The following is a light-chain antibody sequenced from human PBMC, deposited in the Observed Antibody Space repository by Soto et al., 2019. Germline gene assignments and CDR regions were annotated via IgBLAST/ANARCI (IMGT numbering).Light chain of an antibody. CDR3: QQSNSYPYT. CDR1: QSISSW. CDR2: KAS. V-gene: IGKV1-5*03. Sequence: DIQMTQSPSTLSASVGDRVTITFRASQSISSWLAWYQQKPGKAPKLLIYKASSLESGVPSRFSGSGSGREFTLTISSLQPDDFATYYCQQSNSYPYTFGQGTKLEIK. J-gene: IGKJ2*01.